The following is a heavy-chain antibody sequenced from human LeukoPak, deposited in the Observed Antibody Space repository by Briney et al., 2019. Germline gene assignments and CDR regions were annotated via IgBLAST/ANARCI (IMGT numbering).Heavy chain of an antibody. D-gene: IGHD3-3*01. V-gene: IGHV3-30-3*01. CDR2: ISYDGSNK. Sequence: PGGSLRLSRAASGFTFSSYAMHWVRQAPGKGLEWVAVISYDGSNKYYADSVKGRFTISRDNSKNTLYLQMNSLRVEDTAVYYCARDPSSITIFGVVIPYFDYWGQGTLVTVPS. CDR3: ARDPSSITIFGVVIPYFDY. J-gene: IGHJ4*02. CDR1: GFTFSSYA.